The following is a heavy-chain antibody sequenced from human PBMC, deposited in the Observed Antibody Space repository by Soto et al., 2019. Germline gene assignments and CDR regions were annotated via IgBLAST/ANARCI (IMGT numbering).Heavy chain of an antibody. CDR3: ARHRYYGSGSKPNWFDP. D-gene: IGHD3-10*01. CDR2: IYPGDSDT. CDR1: GYSFTSYW. Sequence: PGESLKISCKGSGYSFTSYWIGWVRQMPGKGLEWMGIIYPGDSDTRYSPSFQGQVTIPADKSISTAYLQWSSLKASDTAMYYCARHRYYGSGSKPNWFDPWGQGTLVTVSS. J-gene: IGHJ5*02. V-gene: IGHV5-51*01.